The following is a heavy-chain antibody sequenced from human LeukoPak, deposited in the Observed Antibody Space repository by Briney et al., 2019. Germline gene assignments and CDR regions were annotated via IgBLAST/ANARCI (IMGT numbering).Heavy chain of an antibody. V-gene: IGHV3-33*01. J-gene: IGHJ4*02. CDR2: IWYDGSNK. CDR1: GFTFSSYG. Sequence: GGSLRLSCAASGFTFSSYGMHWVRQAPGKGLEWVAVIWYDGSNKYYADSVKGRFTISRDNSKNMLYLQMNSLRAEDTAVYYCARHYDFWSGYYDYWGQGTLVTVSS. D-gene: IGHD3-3*01. CDR3: ARHYDFWSGYYDY.